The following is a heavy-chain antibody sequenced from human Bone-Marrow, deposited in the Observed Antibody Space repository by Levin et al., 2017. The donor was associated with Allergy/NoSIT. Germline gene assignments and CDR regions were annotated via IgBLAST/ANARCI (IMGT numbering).Heavy chain of an antibody. V-gene: IGHV3-15*07. CDR1: GIIFSNAW. D-gene: IGHD5-24*01. CDR2: IKRNIDAGPT. J-gene: IGHJ4*02. CDR3: TTHDSGTDLRDGRFDY. Sequence: PGGSLRLSCAASGIIFSNAWMNWVRQAPGKGLEWVGRIKRNIDAGPTDYAVNVKGRFSISRDDSKNTLYLQMDSLNTEDTAVYYCTTHDSGTDLRDGRFDYWGRGTLVTVSS.